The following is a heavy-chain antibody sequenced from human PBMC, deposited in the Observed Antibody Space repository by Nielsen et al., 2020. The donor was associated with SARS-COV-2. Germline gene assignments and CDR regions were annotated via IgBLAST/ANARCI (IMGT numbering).Heavy chain of an antibody. D-gene: IGHD6-19*01. CDR1: GFTFSSYA. J-gene: IGHJ4*02. CDR2: ISYDGSNK. CDR3: ARDSSGWYFDY. Sequence: GGSLRLSCAASGFTFSSYAMHWVRQAPGKGLEWVAVISYDGSNKYYADSVKGRFTISRDNSKNTLYLQMNSLRAEDTAVYYCARDSSGWYFDYWGQGTLVTVSS. V-gene: IGHV3-30-3*01.